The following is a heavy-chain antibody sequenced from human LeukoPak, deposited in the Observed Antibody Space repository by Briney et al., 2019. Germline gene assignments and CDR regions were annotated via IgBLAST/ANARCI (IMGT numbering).Heavy chain of an antibody. V-gene: IGHV1-2*06. Sequence: WASVKVSCKASGYTFTGYYMHWVRQAPGQGLEWMGRINPNSGGTNYAQKFQGRVTMTRDTSISTAYMELSRLRSDDTAVYYCARVDYGSGFQNDYWGQGTLVTVSS. CDR2: INPNSGGT. CDR3: ARVDYGSGFQNDY. D-gene: IGHD6-19*01. CDR1: GYTFTGYY. J-gene: IGHJ4*02.